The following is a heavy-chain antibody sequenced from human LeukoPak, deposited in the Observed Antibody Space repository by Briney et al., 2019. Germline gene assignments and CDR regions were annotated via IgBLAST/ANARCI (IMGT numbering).Heavy chain of an antibody. J-gene: IGHJ5*02. Sequence: SETLSLTCTVSGGSISSYYWSWIRQPPGKGLEWIGYIYYSGSTNYNPSLKSRVTISVDTSKNQFSLKLSSVTAADTAVYYCARGGTTYRYCSSTSCRAGNWFYPWGQGTLVTVSS. CDR2: IYYSGST. D-gene: IGHD2-2*01. V-gene: IGHV4-59*12. CDR3: ARGGTTYRYCSSTSCRAGNWFYP. CDR1: GGSISSYY.